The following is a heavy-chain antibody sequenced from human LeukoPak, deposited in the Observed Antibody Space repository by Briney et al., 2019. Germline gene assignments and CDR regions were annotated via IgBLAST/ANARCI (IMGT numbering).Heavy chain of an antibody. J-gene: IGHJ3*02. V-gene: IGHV4-39*01. D-gene: IGHD5-24*01. CDR3: ARHMDGPDAFDI. CDR1: GGSISSSYS. Sequence: SETLSLTCTVSGGSISSSYSWGWIRQPPGQGLEWIGNIYYSGSTYYNSSLKSRVTISVDTSKNQFSLKLSSVTAADTAVYYCARHMDGPDAFDIWGQGTMVTVSS. CDR2: IYYSGST.